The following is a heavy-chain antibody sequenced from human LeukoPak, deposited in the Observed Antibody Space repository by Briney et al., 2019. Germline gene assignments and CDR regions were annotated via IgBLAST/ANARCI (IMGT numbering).Heavy chain of an antibody. J-gene: IGHJ4*02. CDR2: IIPIFGTA. CDR1: GGTFSSYA. D-gene: IGHD3-9*01. Sequence: SVKVSCKASGGTFSSYAISWVRQAPGQGLEWMGGIIPIFGTANYAQKFQGRVTITADESTSTAYMELSSLRSEDTAVYYCARGVAYHLPYFRDDPGFDYWGQGALVTVSS. CDR3: ARGVAYHLPYFRDDPGFDY. V-gene: IGHV1-69*01.